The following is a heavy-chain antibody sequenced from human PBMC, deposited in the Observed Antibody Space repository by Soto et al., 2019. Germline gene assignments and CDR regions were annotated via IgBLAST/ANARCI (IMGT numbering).Heavy chain of an antibody. D-gene: IGHD4-17*01. CDR2: IKIKRDGGTA. J-gene: IGHJ4*02. Sequence: EVQVVESGGGLVKPGGSLRLSCTTSGFSFTNTYMNWVRQAPGKGLEWVGHIKIKRDGGTADYGAPVKGRFTISRDDSKDTLYLEMNSLTTEDTAVYYCTTGIYDFDFWGQGTLVTVSS. CDR1: GFSFTNTY. CDR3: TTGIYDFDF. V-gene: IGHV3-15*07.